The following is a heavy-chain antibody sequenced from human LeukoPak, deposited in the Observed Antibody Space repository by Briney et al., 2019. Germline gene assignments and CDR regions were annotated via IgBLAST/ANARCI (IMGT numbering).Heavy chain of an antibody. CDR1: GFTFSSYS. J-gene: IGHJ5*02. CDR2: ISSSSSYI. V-gene: IGHV3-21*01. Sequence: PGGSLRLSCAASGFTFSSYSMNWVRQAPGKGLEWVSSISSSSSYIYYADSVKGRFTISRDNAKNSLYLQMNSLRAEDTAVYYCARGRDYSNRDLDPWGQGTLVTVSS. D-gene: IGHD4-11*01. CDR3: ARGRDYSNRDLDP.